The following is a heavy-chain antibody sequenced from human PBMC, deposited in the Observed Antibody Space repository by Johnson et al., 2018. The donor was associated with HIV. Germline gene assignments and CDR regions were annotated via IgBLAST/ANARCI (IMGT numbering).Heavy chain of an antibody. CDR2: IYSGGST. D-gene: IGHD1-26*01. CDR1: GFTVSSNY. CDR3: AKWSIVGATFSDAFDI. V-gene: IGHV3-66*03. J-gene: IGHJ3*02. Sequence: EVQLVESGGDLIQPGGSLRLSCAASGFTVSSNYMTWVRQAPGKGLEWVSVIYSGGSTYYADSVKGRFTISRDNSKNTLYLQMNSLRAEDTAVYYCAKWSIVGATFSDAFDIWGQGTMVTVSS.